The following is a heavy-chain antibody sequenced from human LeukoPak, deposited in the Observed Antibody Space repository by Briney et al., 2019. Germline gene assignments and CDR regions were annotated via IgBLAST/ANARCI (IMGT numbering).Heavy chain of an antibody. CDR1: GFTFSSYW. V-gene: IGHV3-7*01. CDR2: IKQDGSEK. Sequence: GGSLRLSCAASGFTFSSYWMTWVRQAPGKGLEWVANIKQDGSEKYYVDSVKGRFTISRDNAKNSLFLQMNSLRAEDTAVYYCARRLDYGDYYFDYWGQGTLVTVSS. D-gene: IGHD4-17*01. CDR3: ARRLDYGDYYFDY. J-gene: IGHJ4*02.